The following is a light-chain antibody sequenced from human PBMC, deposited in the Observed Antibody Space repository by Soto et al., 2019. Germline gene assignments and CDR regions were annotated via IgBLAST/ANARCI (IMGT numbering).Light chain of an antibody. CDR3: QQYSSLVT. Sequence: IQMTQSPSTLSASVGDRVTITCQASQTISTLLAWYQHRPGKAPNLLIYDASSSGSGVPSRFSGSGSGTEFTLTISSLQPDDSATYYCQQYSSLVTFGQGTKVDIK. CDR1: QTISTL. CDR2: DAS. J-gene: IGKJ2*01. V-gene: IGKV1-5*01.